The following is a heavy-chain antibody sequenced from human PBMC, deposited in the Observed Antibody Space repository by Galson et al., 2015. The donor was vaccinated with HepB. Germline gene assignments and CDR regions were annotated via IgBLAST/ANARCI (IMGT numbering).Heavy chain of an antibody. CDR2: IIPILGIA. J-gene: IGHJ4*02. CDR1: GGTFSSYT. D-gene: IGHD3-9*01. CDR3: ARDSDPYYDILTGYYRF. V-gene: IGHV1-69*04. Sequence: SVKVSCKASGGTFSSYTISWVRQAPGQGLEWMGRIIPILGIANYAQKFQGRVTITADKSTSTAYMELSSLRSEDTAVYYCARDSDPYYDILTGYYRFWGQGTLVTVSS.